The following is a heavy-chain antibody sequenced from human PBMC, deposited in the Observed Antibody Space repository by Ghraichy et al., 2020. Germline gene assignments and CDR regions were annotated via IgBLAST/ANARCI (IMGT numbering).Heavy chain of an antibody. J-gene: IGHJ6*02. Sequence: GGSLRLSCAASGFTFSNAWMSWVRQAPGKGLEWVGRIKSKTDGGTTDYAAPVKGRFTISRDDSKNTLYLQMNSLKTEDTAVYYCTTGKLGLERPEYYYYGRDVWGQGTTVTVSS. V-gene: IGHV3-15*01. CDR1: GFTFSNAW. CDR3: TTGKLGLERPEYYYYGRDV. D-gene: IGHD1-1*01. CDR2: IKSKTDGGTT.